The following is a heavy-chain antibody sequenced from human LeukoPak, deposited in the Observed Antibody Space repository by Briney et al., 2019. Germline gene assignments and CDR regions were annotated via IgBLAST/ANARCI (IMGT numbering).Heavy chain of an antibody. Sequence: GGSLRLSCAASGFTFSSYAMSWVRQAPGKGLEWVSGISGSGGSTYHADSVKGRFTISRDNSKNTLYVQMNSLRAEDTAVYYCAKRGAEVGATIAPGDYWGQGNLVTVSS. CDR3: AKRGAEVGATIAPGDY. J-gene: IGHJ4*02. D-gene: IGHD1-26*01. CDR2: ISGSGGST. CDR1: GFTFSSYA. V-gene: IGHV3-23*01.